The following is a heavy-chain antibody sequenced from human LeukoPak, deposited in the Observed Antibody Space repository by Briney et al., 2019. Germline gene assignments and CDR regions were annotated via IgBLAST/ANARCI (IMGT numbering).Heavy chain of an antibody. Sequence: PGGSLRLSCAASGFTFSTYEMNWVRQAPGKGLEWIGEITPSGSTNYNPSLKSRVSISIDTSKKKLSLRLTSVTAADSAVYYCASSFYYDSRDYWGQGTLVTVSS. V-gene: IGHV4-34*01. J-gene: IGHJ4*02. D-gene: IGHD3-22*01. CDR1: GFTFSTYE. CDR2: ITPSGST. CDR3: ASSFYYDSRDY.